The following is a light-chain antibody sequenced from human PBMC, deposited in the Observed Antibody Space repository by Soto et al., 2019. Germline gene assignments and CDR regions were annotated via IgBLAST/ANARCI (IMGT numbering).Light chain of an antibody. J-gene: IGKJ5*01. CDR3: MQSTQLPPT. CDR2: EFS. CDR1: QSLLHITGETF. Sequence: DVVMTQTPLSLSVAPGQPASISCKSSQSLLHITGETFLFWYLQKPGQSPQPLFYEFSTRVSGVPDRFSVSGSGTDFTLEISRVDTDDVGIYYCMQSTQLPPTFGQGTRLGIE. V-gene: IGKV2D-29*02.